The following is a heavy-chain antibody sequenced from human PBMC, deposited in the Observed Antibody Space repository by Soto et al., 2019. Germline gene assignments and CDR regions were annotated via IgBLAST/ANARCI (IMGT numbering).Heavy chain of an antibody. CDR1: GFTFSSYA. CDR3: ARYIPGVRYYGMDV. D-gene: IGHD2-2*01. V-gene: IGHV3-23*01. J-gene: IGHJ6*02. CDR2: IGESGTPT. Sequence: EVQLLESGGGLVQPGGSLRLSCAASGFTFSSYAMKWVRQAPGKGLEWVSLIGESGTPTYYADSVKGRFAISRDNSRNTLFLEMYSLRAEDTAVYYCARYIPGVRYYGMDVWGQGTSVTVSS.